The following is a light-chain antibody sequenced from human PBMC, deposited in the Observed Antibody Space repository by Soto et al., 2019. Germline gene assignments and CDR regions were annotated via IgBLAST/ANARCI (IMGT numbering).Light chain of an antibody. J-gene: IGKJ1*01. Sequence: DIVMTQSPDSLAVSLGERATINCKSSQSVLYSSNNKNYLAWYQQKPEQPPKLRIYWASTRESGVPDRFSGSGSGTDFTLTISSLQAEDVAVYYCQQYYSTPLTFGQGTKVEIK. V-gene: IGKV4-1*01. CDR3: QQYYSTPLT. CDR1: QSVLYSSNNKNY. CDR2: WAS.